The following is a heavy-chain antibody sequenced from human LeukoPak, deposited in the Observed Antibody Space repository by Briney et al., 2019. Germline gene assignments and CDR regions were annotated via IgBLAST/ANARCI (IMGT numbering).Heavy chain of an antibody. CDR3: GKPISGGLAVTADWFDP. D-gene: IGHD6-19*01. Sequence: GGSLRLSCEASGFAFSFSAMTWVRQAPGTGLEWVSTINANAINTYYADSVKGRFTISRDNSKSTLYLQLNSLRAEDTAVYYCGKPISGGLAVTADWFDPWGQGTLVTVSS. CDR2: INANAINT. J-gene: IGHJ5*02. CDR1: GFAFSFSA. V-gene: IGHV3-23*01.